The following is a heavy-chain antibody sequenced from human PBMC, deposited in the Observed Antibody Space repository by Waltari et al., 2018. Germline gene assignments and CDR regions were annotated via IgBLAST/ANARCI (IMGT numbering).Heavy chain of an antibody. V-gene: IGHV4-59*01. CDR3: ARGSGVVYFDY. CDR2: IYYSGST. D-gene: IGHD3-10*01. Sequence: QVQLQESGPGLVKPSETLSLTCTVSGGSISSYYWSWIRQPPGKGLEWIGYIYYSGSTTSNPSLKSRVTISVDTSKNQFSLKLSSVTAADTAVYYCARGSGVVYFDYWGQGTLVTVSS. J-gene: IGHJ4*02. CDR1: GGSISSYY.